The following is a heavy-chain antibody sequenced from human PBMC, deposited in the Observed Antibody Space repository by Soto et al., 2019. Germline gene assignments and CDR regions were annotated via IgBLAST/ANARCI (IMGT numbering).Heavy chain of an antibody. CDR1: GYTFTSYA. CDR3: ARDGGYSYGFDY. Sequence: QVQLVLSGAEVKKPGASVKVSCKASGYTFTSYAMHWVRQAPGQRLEWMGWINAGNGNTKYSQKFQGRVTITRDTSASTAYMELSSLRSEDTAVYYCARDGGYSYGFDYWGQGTLVTVSS. CDR2: INAGNGNT. J-gene: IGHJ4*02. D-gene: IGHD5-18*01. V-gene: IGHV1-3*01.